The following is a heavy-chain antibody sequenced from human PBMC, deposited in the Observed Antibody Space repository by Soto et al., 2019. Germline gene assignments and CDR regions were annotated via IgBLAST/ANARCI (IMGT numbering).Heavy chain of an antibody. CDR1: GFTFSSYA. CDR3: ARGIKLWLVYYFDY. V-gene: IGHV3-30-3*01. CDR2: ISYDGSNK. Sequence: QVQMVESGGGVFQPGRSLRLSCAASGFTFSSYAMNWVRQATGKWLAWVAVISYDGSNKYYADSVKGRFTISRDNSKNKLYLQMNSLSAEDTAGYYCARGIKLWLVYYFDYWGQGTLVTVS. D-gene: IGHD5-18*01. J-gene: IGHJ4*02.